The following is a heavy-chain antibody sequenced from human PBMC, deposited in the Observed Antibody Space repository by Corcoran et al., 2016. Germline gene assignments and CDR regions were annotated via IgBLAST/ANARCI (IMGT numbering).Heavy chain of an antibody. D-gene: IGHD3-3*01. CDR3: ARDRSYDFWSGYLIRYYYYGMDV. CDR1: GFTFSSYG. J-gene: IGHJ6*02. CDR2: ISYDGSNK. Sequence: QVQLVESGGGVVQPGRSLRLSCAASGFTFSSYGMHWVRQAPGKGLEWVAVISYDGSNKYYADSVKGRFTISRDNSKNTLYLQMNSLRAEDTAVYYCARDRSYDFWSGYLIRYYYYGMDVWGQGTTVTVSS. V-gene: IGHV3-30*03.